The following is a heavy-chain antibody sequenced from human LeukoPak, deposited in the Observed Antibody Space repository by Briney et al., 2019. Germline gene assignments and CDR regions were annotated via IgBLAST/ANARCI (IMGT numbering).Heavy chain of an antibody. Sequence: ASVKVSCKASGYTFTSYGISWVRRAPGQGLEWMGWISGYNGNTNYAQKLQGRVTMTTDTSTSTAYMELRSLTSDDTAVYYCARISITGAGGDSSSWTGFDPWGQGTLVTVSS. CDR1: GYTFTSYG. J-gene: IGHJ5*02. V-gene: IGHV1-18*01. D-gene: IGHD6-13*01. CDR3: ARISITGAGGDSSSWTGFDP. CDR2: ISGYNGNT.